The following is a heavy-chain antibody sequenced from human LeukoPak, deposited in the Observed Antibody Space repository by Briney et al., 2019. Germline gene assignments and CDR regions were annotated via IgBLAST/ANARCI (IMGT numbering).Heavy chain of an antibody. CDR3: ARGASFGELTGTTEFDP. CDR2: IKQDGSEK. J-gene: IGHJ5*02. D-gene: IGHD3-10*01. CDR1: GFTFSSYW. Sequence: RGGSLRLSCAASGFTFSSYWVSWVRHAPGKGLEWVANIKQDGSEKYYVDSVKGRFTISRDNAKNSLYLQMNSLRAEDTAVYYCARGASFGELTGTTEFDPWGQGTLVTVSS. V-gene: IGHV3-7*04.